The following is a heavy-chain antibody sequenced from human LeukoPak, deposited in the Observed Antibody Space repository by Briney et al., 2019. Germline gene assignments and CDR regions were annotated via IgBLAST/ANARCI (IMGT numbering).Heavy chain of an antibody. J-gene: IGHJ4*01. V-gene: IGHV3-48*02. CDR2: ISSGSSTI. D-gene: IGHD3-16*01. Sequence: PGGSLRLSCAASGFTFSTYNMNWVRQAPGKGLEWLSYISSGSSTIYYADSVEGRFTISRDNAKNSLYLQMNSLGDEDTAVYYCARGETARVDYWGHGILVTVSS. CDR1: GFTFSTYN. CDR3: ARGETARVDY.